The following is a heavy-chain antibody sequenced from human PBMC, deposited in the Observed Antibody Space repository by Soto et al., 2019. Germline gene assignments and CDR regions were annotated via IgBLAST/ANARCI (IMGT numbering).Heavy chain of an antibody. CDR1: GGSIISYY. CDR3: ARRYCYGTFDI. V-gene: IGHV4-59*01. CDR2: IYYSGST. D-gene: IGHD5-18*01. Sequence: LETLSPTSPFSGGSIISYYWSWIRQPPGKGLEWIGYIYYSGSTKYNPSLKSRVSISVDTSKNQFSLKLSSVTAADTAVYFCARRYCYGTFDIWGQGTMVTGSS. J-gene: IGHJ3*02.